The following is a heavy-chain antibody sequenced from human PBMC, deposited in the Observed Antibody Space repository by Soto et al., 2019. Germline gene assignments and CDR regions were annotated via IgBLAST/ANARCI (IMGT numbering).Heavy chain of an antibody. Sequence: GASVKVSCVGSGFIFSNNGMHWVRQTPGKGLEWVAFMSYDGSDTFYADSVKGRFTISRDNSKNTLFLHMSNLRAEDTAMYYCTIVRVADSALDHWGQGTLVTVS. D-gene: IGHD3-10*02. J-gene: IGHJ4*02. CDR1: GFIFSNNG. CDR3: TIVRVADSALDH. V-gene: IGHV3-30*02. CDR2: MSYDGSDT.